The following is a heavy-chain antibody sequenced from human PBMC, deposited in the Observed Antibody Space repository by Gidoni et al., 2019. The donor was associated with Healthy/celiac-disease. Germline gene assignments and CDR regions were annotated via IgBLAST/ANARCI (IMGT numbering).Heavy chain of an antibody. D-gene: IGHD2-15*01. V-gene: IGHV4-59*01. J-gene: IGHJ3*02. CDR1: GGSISSYY. Sequence: QVQLQESGPGLVKPSETLSLTCTVSGGSISSYYWSWIRQPPGQGLEWIGYIYYSGSTNYNPSLKSRVTISVDTSKNQFSLKLSSVTAADTAVYYCAREDCSGGSCGGYDAFDIWGQGTMVTVSS. CDR2: IYYSGST. CDR3: AREDCSGGSCGGYDAFDI.